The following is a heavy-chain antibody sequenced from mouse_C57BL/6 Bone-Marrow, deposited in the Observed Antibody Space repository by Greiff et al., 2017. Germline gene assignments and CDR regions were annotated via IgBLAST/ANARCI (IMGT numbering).Heavy chain of an antibody. D-gene: IGHD2-4*01. V-gene: IGHV6-3*01. CDR2: IRLKSDNYAT. CDR3: TSDYGYAMDY. CDR1: GFTFSNYW. Sequence: EVKLMESGGGLVQPGGSMKLSCVASGFTFSNYWMNWVRQSPEKGLEWVAQIRLKSDNYATHYAESVKGRFTISRDDSKSSVYLQMNNLRAEDTGIYYCTSDYGYAMDYWGQGTSVTVSS. J-gene: IGHJ4*01.